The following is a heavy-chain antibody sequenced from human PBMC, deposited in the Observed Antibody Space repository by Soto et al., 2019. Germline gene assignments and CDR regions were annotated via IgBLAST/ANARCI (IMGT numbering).Heavy chain of an antibody. CDR3: ARAWIFGVVEPLDY. V-gene: IGHV3-33*01. CDR1: GFTFSSYG. Sequence: GGSLRLSCAASGFTFSSYGMHWVRQAPGKGLEWVAVIWYDGSNKYYADSVKGRFTISRDNSKNTLYLQMNSLRAEDTAVYYCARAWIFGVVEPLDYRCQGTLVTVSS. J-gene: IGHJ4*02. CDR2: IWYDGSNK. D-gene: IGHD3-3*01.